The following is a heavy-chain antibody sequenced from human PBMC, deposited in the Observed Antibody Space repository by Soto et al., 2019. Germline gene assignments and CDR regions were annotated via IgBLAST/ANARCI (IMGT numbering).Heavy chain of an antibody. CDR2: ISSSSSYI. D-gene: IGHD2-2*01. CDR3: ARDLGYCSSTSCFHDAFDI. Sequence: GGSLRLSCAASGFTFSSYSMNWVRQAPGKGLEWVSSISSSSSYIYYADSVKGRFTIPRDNAKNSLYLQMNSLRAEDTAVYYCARDLGYCSSTSCFHDAFDIWGQGTMVTVS. CDR1: GFTFSSYS. V-gene: IGHV3-21*01. J-gene: IGHJ3*02.